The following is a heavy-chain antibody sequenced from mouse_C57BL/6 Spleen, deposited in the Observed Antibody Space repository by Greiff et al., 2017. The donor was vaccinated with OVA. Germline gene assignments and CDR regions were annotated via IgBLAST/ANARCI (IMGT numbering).Heavy chain of an antibody. CDR2: INPNNGGT. J-gene: IGHJ2*01. CDR3: ASLKNDYYGSSYVDY. V-gene: IGHV1-26*01. D-gene: IGHD1-1*01. Sequence: VQLQQSGPELVKPGASVKISCKASGYTFTDYYMNWVKQSHGKSLEWIGDINPNNGGTSYNQKLKGKATLTVDKSSSTAYLELRSLTSEYSAVYYCASLKNDYYGSSYVDYWGQGTTLTVSS. CDR1: GYTFTDYY.